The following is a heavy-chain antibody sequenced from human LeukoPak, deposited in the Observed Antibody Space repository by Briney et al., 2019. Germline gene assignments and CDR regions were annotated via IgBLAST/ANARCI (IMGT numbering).Heavy chain of an antibody. J-gene: IGHJ4*02. CDR3: ARGNLWFGELVY. Sequence: GGSLRLSCAASGFTFDDYGMSWVRQAPGKGLEWVSAISGSGGSTYYADSVKGRFTISRDNSKNTLYLQMNSLRAEDTAVYYCARGNLWFGELVYWGQGTLVTVSS. CDR2: ISGSGGST. D-gene: IGHD3-10*01. CDR1: GFTFDDYG. V-gene: IGHV3-23*01.